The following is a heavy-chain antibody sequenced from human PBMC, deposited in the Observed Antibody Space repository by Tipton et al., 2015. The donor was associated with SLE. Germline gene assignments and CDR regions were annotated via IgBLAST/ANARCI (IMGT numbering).Heavy chain of an antibody. J-gene: IGHJ4*02. CDR3: ARVSIVVVPAAPFDY. Sequence: TLSLTCTVSGGSNRSHYWSWIRQPPGKGLEWIGYIYYSGSTNYNPSLKSRVTISVDTSKNQFSLKLSSVTAADTAVYYCARVSIVVVPAAPFDYWGQGTLVTVSS. D-gene: IGHD2-2*01. CDR2: IYYSGST. CDR1: GGSNRSHY. V-gene: IGHV4-59*11.